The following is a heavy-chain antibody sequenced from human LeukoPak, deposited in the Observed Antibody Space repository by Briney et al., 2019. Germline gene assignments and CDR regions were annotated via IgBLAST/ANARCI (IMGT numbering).Heavy chain of an antibody. D-gene: IGHD3-10*01. CDR1: GYTFTGYY. J-gene: IGHJ3*02. Sequence: AASVKVSCKASGYTFTGYYMHWVRQAPGQGLEWMGWIDPNSGGTNYAQKFQGRVTMTRETSISTAYMELSRLRSDDTAVYYCARDSESWFGENDAFDIWGQGTMVTVSS. V-gene: IGHV1-2*02. CDR3: ARDSESWFGENDAFDI. CDR2: IDPNSGGT.